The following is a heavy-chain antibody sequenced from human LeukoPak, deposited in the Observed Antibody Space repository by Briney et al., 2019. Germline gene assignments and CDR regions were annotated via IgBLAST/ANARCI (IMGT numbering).Heavy chain of an antibody. Sequence: ASVKVSCKASGYTFTGYYMHWVRQAPGQGLEWMGWINPNSGGTNYAQKFQGRVTITRNTSISTAYMELSSLRSEDTAVYYCAREGGSYFFDYWGQGTLVTVSS. CDR2: INPNSGGT. CDR3: AREGGSYFFDY. D-gene: IGHD1-26*01. CDR1: GYTFTGYY. V-gene: IGHV1-2*02. J-gene: IGHJ4*02.